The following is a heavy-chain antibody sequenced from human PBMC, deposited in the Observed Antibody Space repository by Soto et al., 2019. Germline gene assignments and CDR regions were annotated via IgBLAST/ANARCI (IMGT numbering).Heavy chain of an antibody. CDR3: AKEGVTTLYYYYGMDV. CDR1: GFTFSSYG. Sequence: GGSLRLSCAASGFTFSSYGMHWVRQAPGKGLEWVAVISYDGSNKYYADSVKGRFTISRDNSKNTLYLQMNSLRAEDTAVYYCAKEGVTTLYYYYGMDVWGQGTTVTVSS. J-gene: IGHJ6*02. D-gene: IGHD4-17*01. CDR2: ISYDGSNK. V-gene: IGHV3-30*18.